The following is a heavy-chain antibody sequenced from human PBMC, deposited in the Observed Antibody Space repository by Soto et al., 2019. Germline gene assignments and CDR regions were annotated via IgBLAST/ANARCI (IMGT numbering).Heavy chain of an antibody. CDR2: IYGSGST. D-gene: IGHD3-22*01. Sequence: SETLSLTCTVSGGPISSYYWSWLRQPAGEGLEWIGRIYGSGSTNYNPSLKSRVTMSLDTSKNQFSLRLTSVTAADTAVYYCARDRITAIGPFDPWGQGTLVTVSS. CDR3: ARDRITAIGPFDP. CDR1: GGPISSYY. V-gene: IGHV4-4*07. J-gene: IGHJ5*02.